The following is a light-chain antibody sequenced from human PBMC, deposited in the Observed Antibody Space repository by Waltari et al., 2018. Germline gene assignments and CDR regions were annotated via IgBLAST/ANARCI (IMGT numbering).Light chain of an antibody. V-gene: IGKV3-15*01. J-gene: IGKJ5*01. CDR1: QSVSPN. CDR2: STS. Sequence: ETVLTQSPATLSVSPGEAVTLSCRASQSVSPNLAWYQQKRGQAPRLLIYSTSTRAPGVPDRFWGSGSGTEFTLTITSLQSEDSAIYYCQQYQNRPPITFGQGTRLEIK. CDR3: QQYQNRPPIT.